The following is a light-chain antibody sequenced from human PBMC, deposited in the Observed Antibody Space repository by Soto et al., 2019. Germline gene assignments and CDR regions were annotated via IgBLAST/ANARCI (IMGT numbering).Light chain of an antibody. CDR3: QTYDSSLLGVV. CDR2: GNS. CDR1: SSNIGAGYD. J-gene: IGLJ2*01. Sequence: QPVLTQPPSVSGAPGQRVTISCTGSSSNIGAGYDVHWYQQLPGTAPKLLIYGNSNRPSGVPDRFSGSKSGASASLAITGLHAEDEADYYRQTYDSSLLGVVFGGGTNLTVL. V-gene: IGLV1-40*01.